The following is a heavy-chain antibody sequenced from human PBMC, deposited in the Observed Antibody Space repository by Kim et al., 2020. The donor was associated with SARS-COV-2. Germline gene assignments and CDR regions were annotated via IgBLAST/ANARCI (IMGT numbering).Heavy chain of an antibody. D-gene: IGHD2-2*03. Sequence: GGTTRYDDAGKARVTISRDSYKNTLHLQLNGLRVEDTAVYYCAAWMAPLHYWGQGTLATVSS. V-gene: IGHV3-64*04. CDR3: AAWMAPLHY. J-gene: IGHJ4*02. CDR2: GGTT.